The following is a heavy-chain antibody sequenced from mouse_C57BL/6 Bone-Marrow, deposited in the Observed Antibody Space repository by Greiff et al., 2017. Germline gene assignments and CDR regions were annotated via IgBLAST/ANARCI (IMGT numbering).Heavy chain of an antibody. CDR1: GYTFTSYG. D-gene: IGHD3-1*01. Sequence: QLQQSGAELARPGASVKLYCKASGYTFTSYGISWVKQRTGQGLEWIGEIYPRSGNTYYNEKFKGKATLTADKSSSTAYMELRSLTSEDSAVYFCARQLFYAMDYWGQGTSVTVSS. CDR3: ARQLFYAMDY. V-gene: IGHV1-81*01. CDR2: IYPRSGNT. J-gene: IGHJ4*01.